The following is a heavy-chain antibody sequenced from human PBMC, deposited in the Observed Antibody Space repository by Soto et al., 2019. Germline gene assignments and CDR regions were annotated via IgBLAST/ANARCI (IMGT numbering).Heavy chain of an antibody. CDR2: ISYDGSNK. V-gene: IGHV3-30*18. D-gene: IGHD3-9*01. CDR3: VKDRFSTIIPGAFDI. CDR1: GFTFSYYG. Sequence: QPGGSLRLSCTASGFTFSYYGMHWVRQAPGKGLEWVAVISYDGSNKYYADSVKGRFTVSRDNSKNTLYLQMNSLRAEDTAVYYCVKDRFSTIIPGAFDIWGQGTMVTVSS. J-gene: IGHJ3*02.